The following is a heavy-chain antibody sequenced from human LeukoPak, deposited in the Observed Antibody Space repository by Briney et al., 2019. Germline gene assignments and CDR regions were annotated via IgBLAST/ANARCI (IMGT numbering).Heavy chain of an antibody. CDR2: INQSGST. J-gene: IGHJ3*02. CDR1: GGSFSGYY. V-gene: IGHV4-34*01. Sequence: SETLSLTCAVYGGSFSGYYWSWIRQPPGKGLEWIGEINQSGSTNYNPSLKSRVTISVDTSKNQFSLKLSSVTAADTAVYYCARHPLRYSSGAPGAFDIWGQGTMVTVSS. CDR3: ARHPLRYSSGAPGAFDI. D-gene: IGHD6-19*01.